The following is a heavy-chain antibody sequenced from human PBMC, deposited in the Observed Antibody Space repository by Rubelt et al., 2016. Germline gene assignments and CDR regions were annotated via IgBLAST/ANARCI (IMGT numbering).Heavy chain of an antibody. CDR3: ARIIGGPYAFDI. Sequence: QLQLQESGPGLVKPSETLSLGCIVSGGSLNSGGFFWGWVRQSPVRGLEWIGSLYYGGSTYYNPSLKSRVTISVDTSKNQFSLKLSSVTAADTAVYYCARIIGGPYAFDIWGQGTMVTVSS. CDR2: LYYGGST. J-gene: IGHJ3*02. CDR1: GGSLNSGGFF. V-gene: IGHV4-39*07. D-gene: IGHD4-23*01.